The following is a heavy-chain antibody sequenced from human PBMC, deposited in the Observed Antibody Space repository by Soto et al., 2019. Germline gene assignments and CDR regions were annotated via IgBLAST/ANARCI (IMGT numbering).Heavy chain of an antibody. V-gene: IGHV4-39*01. J-gene: IGHJ4*02. D-gene: IGHD6-13*01. CDR2: IYYSGST. CDR3: TIRSSIAAAARY. Sequence: SETLSLTCTVSGGSISSNSYYWGWIRQPPGKGLEWIGNIYYSGSTYYNPSLKSRVTISVDTSKNQFSPNLNSVTAADTAVYYCTIRSSIAAAARYWGQGTLVTVSS. CDR1: GGSISSNSYY.